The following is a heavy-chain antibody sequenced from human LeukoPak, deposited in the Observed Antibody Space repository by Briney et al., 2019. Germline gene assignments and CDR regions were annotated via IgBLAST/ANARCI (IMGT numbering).Heavy chain of an antibody. Sequence: GGSLRLSCVASGRTSFNYWMTWVRQAPGMGLEWVANIKQDGSETYYVDSVKGRFTISRDNAKNSLYLQMNSLRVEDTAVYYCVKEGLDCWGQGTLVTVSS. J-gene: IGHJ4*02. CDR2: IKQDGSET. CDR1: GRTSFNYW. CDR3: VKEGLDC. V-gene: IGHV3-7*01.